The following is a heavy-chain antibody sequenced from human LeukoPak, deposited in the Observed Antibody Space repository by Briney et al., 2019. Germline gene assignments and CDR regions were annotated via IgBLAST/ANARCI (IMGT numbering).Heavy chain of an antibody. Sequence: PSETLSLTCAVSGGSISSTNWWSWVRQPPGKGLEWIGEIYHSGSTNYNPSLKSRVTISVDKSKNQFSLKLSSVTAADTAVYYCARDYSGSYRVPRYFDYWGQGTLVTVSS. D-gene: IGHD1-26*01. CDR2: IYHSGST. CDR1: GGSISSTNW. J-gene: IGHJ4*02. CDR3: ARDYSGSYRVPRYFDY. V-gene: IGHV4-4*02.